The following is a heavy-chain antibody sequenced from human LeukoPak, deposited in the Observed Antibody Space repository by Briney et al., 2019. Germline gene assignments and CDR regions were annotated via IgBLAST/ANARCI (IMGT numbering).Heavy chain of an antibody. CDR2: IYYSGST. V-gene: IGHV4-39*07. D-gene: IGHD3-10*01. CDR1: GGSISSSSYY. CDR3: ARAVGSLLYY. Sequence: SETLSLTCTVSGGSISSSSYYWGWIRQPPGKGLEWIGSIYYSGSTYYNPSLKSRVTISVDTSKNRFSLKLSSVTAADTAVYYCARAVGSLLYYWGQGTLVTVSS. J-gene: IGHJ4*02.